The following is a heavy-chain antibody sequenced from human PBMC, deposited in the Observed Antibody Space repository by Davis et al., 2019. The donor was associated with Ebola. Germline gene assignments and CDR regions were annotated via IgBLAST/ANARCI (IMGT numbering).Heavy chain of an antibody. V-gene: IGHV3-21*01. CDR2: ITTSSSYI. D-gene: IGHD2-8*02. Sequence: GESPKIPCAASGFTSSSYSMNWVRQAPAHGLEWVSSITTSSSYIYYADPLKGRFTISRDNSKNTLDLQMNSLRPEDTAVYYCVKTRSNWWNDALEIWGRGTMVIVSS. CDR3: VKTRSNWWNDALEI. J-gene: IGHJ3*02. CDR1: GFTSSSYS.